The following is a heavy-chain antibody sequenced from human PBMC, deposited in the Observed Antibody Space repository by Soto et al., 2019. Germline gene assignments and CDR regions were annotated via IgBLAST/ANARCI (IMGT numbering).Heavy chain of an antibody. D-gene: IGHD3-3*01. V-gene: IGHV4-59*01. Sequence: SATLSLTSPVADASISSYCLSWLRKPPGKGLEWIGYIYYSGSTNYNPSLKSRVTISVDTSKNQFSLKLSSVTAADTAVYYCARDLYEGFAAFDIWGQGTMVTVSS. CDR2: IYYSGST. CDR1: DASISSYC. J-gene: IGHJ3*02. CDR3: ARDLYEGFAAFDI.